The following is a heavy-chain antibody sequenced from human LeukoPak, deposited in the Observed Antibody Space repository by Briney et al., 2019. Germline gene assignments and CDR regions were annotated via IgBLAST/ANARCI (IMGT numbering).Heavy chain of an antibody. V-gene: IGHV3-23*01. J-gene: IGHJ4*02. CDR2: ISGSGGST. D-gene: IGHD5-18*01. CDR3: AKSYSHGYSVRYYFDY. Sequence: PGGSLRLSCAASGFTFSSYAMSWVRQAPGKGLEWVSAISGSGGSTYYADSVKGRFTISRDNSKNTLYLQMNSLRAEDTAVYYCAKSYSHGYSVRYYFDYWGQGTLVTVSS. CDR1: GFTFSSYA.